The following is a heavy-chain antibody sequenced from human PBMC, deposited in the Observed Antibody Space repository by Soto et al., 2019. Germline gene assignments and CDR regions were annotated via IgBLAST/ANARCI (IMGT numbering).Heavy chain of an antibody. D-gene: IGHD3-16*02. Sequence: QVQLQQWGAGLLKPSETLSLTCAVYGGSFSGYYWSWIRQPPGKGLEWIGEINHSGSTNYNPSLKSRVIISVDTSKNQFSLKLSSVTAADTAVYYCARGADYVWGSYRPLYHNWFDPWGQGTLVTVSS. CDR1: GGSFSGYY. CDR3: ARGADYVWGSYRPLYHNWFDP. CDR2: INHSGST. J-gene: IGHJ5*02. V-gene: IGHV4-34*01.